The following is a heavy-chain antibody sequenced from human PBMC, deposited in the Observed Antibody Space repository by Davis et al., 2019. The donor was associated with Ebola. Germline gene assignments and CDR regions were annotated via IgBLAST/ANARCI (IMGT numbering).Heavy chain of an antibody. CDR3: AREGKYRDESRTFDY. Sequence: SETLSLTCAVSGDSISSGGYSWNWIRQPPGRGLEWIGYISHSGDTHFNPSLKSRVAISVDRSRNHFSLRLRSVTAADTAVYYCAREGKYRDESRTFDYWCQGTLVTVSS. CDR2: ISHSGDT. V-gene: IGHV4-30-2*01. J-gene: IGHJ4*02. D-gene: IGHD2-2*01. CDR1: GDSISSGGYS.